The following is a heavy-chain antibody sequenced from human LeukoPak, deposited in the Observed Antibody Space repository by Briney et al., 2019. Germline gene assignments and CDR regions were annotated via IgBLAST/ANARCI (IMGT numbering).Heavy chain of an antibody. CDR3: TTDRWAGGVDI. J-gene: IGHJ3*02. D-gene: IGHD3-16*01. CDR1: GFTFSNAW. CDR2: IKSKTDGGTT. Sequence: GGSLRLSCAASGFTFSNAWMSWVRQAPGKGLERVGRIKSKTDGGTTDYAAPVKGRFTISRDDSKNTLYLQMNSLKTEDTAVYYCTTDRWAGGVDIWGQGTMVTVSS. V-gene: IGHV3-15*01.